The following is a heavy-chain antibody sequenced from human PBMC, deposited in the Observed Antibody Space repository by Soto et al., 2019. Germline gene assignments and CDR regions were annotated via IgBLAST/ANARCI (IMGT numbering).Heavy chain of an antibody. CDR2: ISAYNGNT. CDR1: VYTFNSYG. V-gene: IGHV1-18*01. D-gene: IGHD3-22*01. J-gene: IGHJ4*02. CDR3: ARVKGIMIVVANFDY. Sequence: ASVKVSCKASVYTFNSYGIRWVRQATGQGLEWMGWISAYNGNTNYAQKLQGRVTMTTDTSTSTAYMELRSLRSDDTAVYYCARVKGIMIVVANFDYWGQGTLVTVSS.